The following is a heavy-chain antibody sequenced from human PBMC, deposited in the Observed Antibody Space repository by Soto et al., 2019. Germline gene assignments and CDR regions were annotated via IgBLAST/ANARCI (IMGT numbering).Heavy chain of an antibody. J-gene: IGHJ4*02. CDR2: ISAYNVNT. CDR1: GYTFSSYG. D-gene: IGHD6-19*01. Sequence: QVQLVQSGAEVKKPGASVKVSCKASGYTFSSYGISWVRQAPGQGLEGMGWISAYNVNTNYAQKLQARDTMTTDTSTSTAYMELRSLRSDDSAVYYCARDFSSGWDDFDYWGQGTLVTVSS. V-gene: IGHV1-18*01. CDR3: ARDFSSGWDDFDY.